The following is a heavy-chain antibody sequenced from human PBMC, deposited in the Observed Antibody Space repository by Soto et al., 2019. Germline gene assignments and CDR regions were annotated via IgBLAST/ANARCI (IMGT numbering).Heavy chain of an antibody. J-gene: IGHJ4*02. CDR1: GYRFTSYG. CDR3: ARGWDSSTWETYFDY. V-gene: IGHV1-18*01. CDR2: ISGYNGKT. D-gene: IGHD6-13*01. Sequence: ASVKVSCKASGYRFTSYGITWVRQAPGQGLECMGWISGYNGKTNYAQKLQGRVTMTIDTSTSTAYMELRILRSDDTAVYYCARGWDSSTWETYFDYWGQGTLVTVSS.